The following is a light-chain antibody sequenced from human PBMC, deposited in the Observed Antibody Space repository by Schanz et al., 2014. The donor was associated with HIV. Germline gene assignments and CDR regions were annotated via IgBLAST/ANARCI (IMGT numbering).Light chain of an antibody. J-gene: IGKJ1*01. CDR3: QQYGSSPWT. V-gene: IGKV3-20*01. CDR1: QSVSNN. CDR2: GAT. Sequence: EVVMTQSPATLSVSPGERATLSCRASQSVSNNLAWYQQTPGRPPRLLIYGATTRATGIPARFSGSGSGTDFTLTISRLEPEDFAVYYCQQYGSSPWTFGQGTKVEIK.